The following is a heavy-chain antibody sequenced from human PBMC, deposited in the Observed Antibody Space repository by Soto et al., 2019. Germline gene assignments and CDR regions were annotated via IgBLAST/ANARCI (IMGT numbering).Heavy chain of an antibody. Sequence: QVQLVESGGGVVQPGTYLRLSCAASGFNFRSYGMQWVRQAPGKGLEWVAVIWYDGSNQYYADSVKGRFTISRDNSKNTLYLQMNSLRAEDTAMYYCARDRGGLMTLVTSSWLDPWGQGTLVTVSS. D-gene: IGHD4-17*01. V-gene: IGHV3-33*01. J-gene: IGHJ5*02. CDR1: GFNFRSYG. CDR3: ARDRGGLMTLVTSSWLDP. CDR2: IWYDGSNQ.